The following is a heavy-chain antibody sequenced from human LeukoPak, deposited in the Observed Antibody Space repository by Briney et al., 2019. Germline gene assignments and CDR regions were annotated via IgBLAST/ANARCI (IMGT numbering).Heavy chain of an antibody. D-gene: IGHD3-10*01. CDR3: AGRGSGSYFDY. CDR2: IKPDGSEK. V-gene: IGHV3-7*03. J-gene: IGHJ4*02. Sequence: PGGSLRLSCAASRFTFSSYSMNWVRQAPGKGPEWVAHIKPDGSEKYYVDSVKGRFTISRDNSKNTLYLQMNSLRAEDTAVYYCAGRGSGSYFDYWGQGTLVTVSS. CDR1: RFTFSSYS.